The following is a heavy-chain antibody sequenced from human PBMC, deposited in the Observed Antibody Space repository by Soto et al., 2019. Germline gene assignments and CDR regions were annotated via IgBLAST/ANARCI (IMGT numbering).Heavy chain of an antibody. Sequence: LSLTCTVSGGSISSGGYYWSWIRQHPGKGLEWIGYIYYSGSTYYNPSLKSRVTISIDTSKIQFSLKLSSVTAADTAVYYCATSTINNWFDPWGQGTLVTVSS. D-gene: IGHD3-9*01. J-gene: IGHJ5*02. CDR3: ATSTINNWFDP. CDR1: GGSISSGGYY. V-gene: IGHV4-31*03. CDR2: IYYSGST.